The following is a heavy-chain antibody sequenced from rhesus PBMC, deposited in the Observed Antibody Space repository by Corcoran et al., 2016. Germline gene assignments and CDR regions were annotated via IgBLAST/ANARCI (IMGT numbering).Heavy chain of an antibody. CDR1: GFSLSTSGMG. V-gene: IGHV2-1*01. CDR2: LYLVYSK. D-gene: IGHD4-23*01. J-gene: IGHJ4*01. CDR3: VRGRNEYSNYFDY. Sequence: QVTLKESGPALVKPTQTLTLTCIFSGFSLSTSGMGVGWIRQPPGKTLEGLAHLYLVYSKRYSQSLKSQLTISKDTSKNQVVLTMTNMDPGDTATYYCVRGRNEYSNYFDYWGQGVLVTVSS.